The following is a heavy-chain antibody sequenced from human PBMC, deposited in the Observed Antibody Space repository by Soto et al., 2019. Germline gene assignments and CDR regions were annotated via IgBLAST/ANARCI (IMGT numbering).Heavy chain of an antibody. CDR3: AEEPACSSTSCYTNKNWFDP. CDR1: GFTFSSYA. V-gene: IGHV3-23*01. D-gene: IGHD2-2*02. CDR2: ISGSGGST. Sequence: VGSLRLSCAASGFTFSSYAMRWVRQAPGKGLEWVSAISGSGGSTYYADSVKGRFTISRDNSKNTLYLQMNSLRAEDTAVYYCAEEPACSSTSCYTNKNWFDPWGQATLVTFS. J-gene: IGHJ5*02.